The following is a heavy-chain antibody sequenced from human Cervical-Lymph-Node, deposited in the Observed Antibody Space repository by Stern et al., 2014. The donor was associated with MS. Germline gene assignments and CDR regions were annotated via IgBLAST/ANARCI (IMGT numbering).Heavy chain of an antibody. CDR1: GYTFTDYF. CDR2: INPNSGGT. J-gene: IGHJ4*02. Sequence: VQLEESGTEVRKPGASVKVSCKASGYTFTDYFIHWVRQAPGQVLEWMGRINPNSGGTNYAQKFQGRVTMTRVTSISTAFMELSRLTSYDTAVYYCARDTPNDSSGYLTYWGLGTLVTVSS. V-gene: IGHV1-2*06. CDR3: ARDTPNDSSGYLTY. D-gene: IGHD3-22*01.